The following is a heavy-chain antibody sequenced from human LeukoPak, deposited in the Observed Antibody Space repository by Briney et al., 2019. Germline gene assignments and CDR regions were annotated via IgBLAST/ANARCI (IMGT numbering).Heavy chain of an antibody. CDR3: AKDRQYIAARPDY. CDR1: GFTFNSYA. Sequence: GGSLRLSCAASGFTFNSYALTWVRQAPGKGLEWVSAISGSGDTTSYADSVKGRFTISRDNSKNTLHLQMNSLRAEDTAVYYCAKDRQYIAARPDYWGQGTLVTVSS. V-gene: IGHV3-23*01. J-gene: IGHJ4*02. CDR2: ISGSGDTT. D-gene: IGHD6-6*01.